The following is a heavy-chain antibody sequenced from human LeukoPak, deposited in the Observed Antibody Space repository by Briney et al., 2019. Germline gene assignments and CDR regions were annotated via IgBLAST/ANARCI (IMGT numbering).Heavy chain of an antibody. CDR2: INHSGST. CDR1: GGSFSGYY. Sequence: PSETLSLTCAVYGGSFSGYYWTWIRQPPGRGLEWIGEINHSGSTNYNPSLKSRVTISVDTSKSQCSLKLNSVTAADTAMYYCARGRDPYWGQGTLVTVSS. CDR3: ARGRDPY. J-gene: IGHJ4*02. V-gene: IGHV4-34*01. D-gene: IGHD5-24*01.